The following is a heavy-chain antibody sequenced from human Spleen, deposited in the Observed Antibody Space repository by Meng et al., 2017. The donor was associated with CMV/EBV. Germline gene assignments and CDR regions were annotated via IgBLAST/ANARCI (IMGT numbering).Heavy chain of an antibody. Sequence: GESLKISCAASGFTINHYAMHWVRQAPGKGLEWVALIWYDGSNKYYGDSVKGRFTISRDISKNTLYLQMNSLRAEDTAVYYCARDSGLKIAMVRGVGIDYWGQGTLVTVSS. CDR3: ARDSGLKIAMVRGVGIDY. CDR1: GFTINHYA. D-gene: IGHD3-10*01. J-gene: IGHJ4*02. CDR2: IWYDGSNK. V-gene: IGHV3-33*01.